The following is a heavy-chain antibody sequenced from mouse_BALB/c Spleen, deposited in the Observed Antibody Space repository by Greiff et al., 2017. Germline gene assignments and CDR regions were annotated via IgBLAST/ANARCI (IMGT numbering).Heavy chain of an antibody. J-gene: IGHJ2*01. CDR2: INPNNGGT. Sequence: VQLQQSGPELVKPGASVKIPCKASGYTFTDYNMDWVKQSHGKSLEWIGDINPNNGGTIYNQKFKGKATLTVDKSSSTAYMELRSLTSEDTAVYYCARYNYGSSCFDDWGQGTTLTVSA. D-gene: IGHD1-1*01. CDR3: ARYNYGSSCFDD. CDR1: GYTFTDYN. V-gene: IGHV1-18*01.